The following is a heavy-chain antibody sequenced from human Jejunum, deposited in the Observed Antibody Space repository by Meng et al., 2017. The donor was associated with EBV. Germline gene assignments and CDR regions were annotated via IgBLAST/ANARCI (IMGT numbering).Heavy chain of an antibody. CDR2: ISACSGET. CDR1: GYTLTYFA. Sequence: QVLLLPSAAEIKKPWSLVKSSCNASGYTLTYFALHWVRQAPGQGLEWMGYISACSGETKNSQKFQGRVTFTRDTSASTVYMELSSLRSEDTAMYYCARGSSWNRGDYWGQGTLVTVSS. CDR3: ARGSSWNRGDY. J-gene: IGHJ4*02. D-gene: IGHD6-13*01. V-gene: IGHV1-3*01.